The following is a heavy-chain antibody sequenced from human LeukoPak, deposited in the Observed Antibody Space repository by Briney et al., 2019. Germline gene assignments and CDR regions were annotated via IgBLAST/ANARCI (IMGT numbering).Heavy chain of an antibody. CDR3: ARAQLSCRGGSCYPKWLDP. Sequence: SETLSLTCTVSGGFVIGYHWSWIRLPPGRGLEWIGHIYYSGGTNYNSSWKSRVTISVDTSKNQFSLKLRSVTAADTAVYFCARAQLSCRGGSCYPKWLDPWGQGTLVRVSS. V-gene: IGHV4-59*02. CDR2: IYYSGGT. D-gene: IGHD2-15*01. J-gene: IGHJ5*02. CDR1: GGFVIGYH.